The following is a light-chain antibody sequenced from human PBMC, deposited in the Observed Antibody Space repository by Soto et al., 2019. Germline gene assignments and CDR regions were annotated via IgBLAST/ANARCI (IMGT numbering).Light chain of an antibody. Sequence: ETVLTQSPGTLSLSPGERATLSCRASRSVSASYLAWYQQKPGQAARLLIYGASSRATGFPDRFSGSGSGTDFTLTISRLEPEDSAVYYCQQYDTSATFGQGTKLEI. V-gene: IGKV3-20*01. CDR2: GAS. J-gene: IGKJ2*01. CDR3: QQYDTSAT. CDR1: RSVSASY.